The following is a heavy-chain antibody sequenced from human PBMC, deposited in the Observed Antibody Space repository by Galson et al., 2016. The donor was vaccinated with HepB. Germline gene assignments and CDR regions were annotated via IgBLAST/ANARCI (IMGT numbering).Heavy chain of an antibody. Sequence: SLRLSCAASGFTFSRYAMNWVRQAPGKGLEWVAVISYDGTNKDYTDSVKGRFTISRDSSKNTLYLQMNSLRVEDTAVYYCAGSSRDDWVWGSFDHWGQGTLVTVSS. V-gene: IGHV3-30*04. CDR1: GFTFSRYA. CDR3: AGSSRDDWVWGSFDH. CDR2: ISYDGTNK. J-gene: IGHJ4*02. D-gene: IGHD3-16*01.